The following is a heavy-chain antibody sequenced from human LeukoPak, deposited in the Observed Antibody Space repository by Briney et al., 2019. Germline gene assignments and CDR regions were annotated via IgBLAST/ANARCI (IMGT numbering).Heavy chain of an antibody. CDR2: INHSGST. D-gene: IGHD6-13*01. CDR3: ARVLGSSWYRYAPYYFDY. Sequence: PGGSLRLSCAASGFTFSSYWMSWIRQPPGKGLEWIGEINHSGSTNYNPSLKSRVTISVDTSKNQFSLKLSSVTAADTAVYYCARVLGSSWYRYAPYYFDYWGQGTLVTVSS. CDR1: GFTFSSYW. J-gene: IGHJ4*02. V-gene: IGHV4-34*01.